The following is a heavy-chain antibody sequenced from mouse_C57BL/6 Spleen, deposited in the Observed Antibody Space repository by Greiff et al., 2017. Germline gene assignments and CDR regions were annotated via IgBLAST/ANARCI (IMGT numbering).Heavy chain of an antibody. CDR3: ARGGIYDGYFRYFDV. V-gene: IGHV1-81*01. CDR1: GYTFTSYG. Sequence: VKLMESGAELARPGASVKLSCKASGYTFTSYGISWVKQRPGQGLEWIGEIYPRSGNTYYNEKFKGKATLTADKSSSTAYMELRSLTSEDSAVYFCARGGIYDGYFRYFDVWGTGTTVTVSS. J-gene: IGHJ1*03. CDR2: IYPRSGNT. D-gene: IGHD2-3*01.